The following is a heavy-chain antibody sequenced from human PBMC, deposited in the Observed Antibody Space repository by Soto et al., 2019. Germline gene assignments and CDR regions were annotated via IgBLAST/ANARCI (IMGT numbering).Heavy chain of an antibody. CDR3: ARSAVAITSVGYFDY. Sequence: QVQLQESGPGLVKPSDTLSLTCAVSGYSISSSNWWGWIRQPPGKGLGWIGYIYYSGSTYYNPSLTSRVTMSVDTSKNQFSLKLSSVTAVDTAVYYCARSAVAITSVGYFDYWGQGTLVTVSS. CDR2: IYYSGST. D-gene: IGHD3-22*01. CDR1: GYSISSSNW. V-gene: IGHV4-28*01. J-gene: IGHJ4*02.